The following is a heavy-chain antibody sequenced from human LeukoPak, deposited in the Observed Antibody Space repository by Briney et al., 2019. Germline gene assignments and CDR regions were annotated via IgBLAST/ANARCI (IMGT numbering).Heavy chain of an antibody. V-gene: IGHV1-18*01. CDR3: ARPGLERRSLYYYYYGMDV. CDR1: GYTFTSYG. D-gene: IGHD1-1*01. J-gene: IGHJ6*02. CDR2: ISAYNGNT. Sequence: ASVKVSCKASGYTFTSYGISWVRQAPGQGLEWMRWISAYNGNTNYAQKLQGRVTMTTDTSTSTAYMELRSLRSDDTAVYYCARPGLERRSLYYYYYGMDVWGQGTTVTVSS.